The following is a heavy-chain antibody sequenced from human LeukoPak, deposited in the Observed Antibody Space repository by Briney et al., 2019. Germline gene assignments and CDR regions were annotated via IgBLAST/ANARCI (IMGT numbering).Heavy chain of an antibody. CDR1: GGSISSYY. CDR3: ARDFGAAAKFDY. Sequence: SETLSLTCTVSGGSISSYYWSWIRQPPGKGLEWIGYIYYSGSTNYNPSLKSRVTMSVDTSKNQFSLKLSSVTAADTAVYYCARDFGAAAKFDYWGQGTLVTVSS. V-gene: IGHV4-59*12. D-gene: IGHD6-13*01. CDR2: IYYSGST. J-gene: IGHJ4*02.